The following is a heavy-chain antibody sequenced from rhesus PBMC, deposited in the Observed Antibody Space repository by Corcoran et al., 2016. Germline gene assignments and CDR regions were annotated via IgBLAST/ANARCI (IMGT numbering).Heavy chain of an antibody. J-gene: IGHJ4*01. CDR3: ARDPGTVGDY. V-gene: IGHV4-76*01. CDR1: GYSISSGYD. D-gene: IGHD5-24*01. Sequence: QVQLQESGPAVVKPSETLSLTCAVSGYSISSGYDWSWIRQPPGKGLEWIGYIYGSSGSTNYNPSLKKRVTISKDTSKNQFSLKLSSVTAADTAVYYCARDPGTVGDYWGQGVLVTVSS. CDR2: IYGSSGST.